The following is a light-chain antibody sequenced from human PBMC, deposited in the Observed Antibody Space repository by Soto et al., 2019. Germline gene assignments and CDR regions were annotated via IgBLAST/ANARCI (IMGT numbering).Light chain of an antibody. J-gene: IGLJ1*01. CDR1: SSDVGGYNY. Sequence: QSALTQPASVSGSPGQSITISCTGTSSDVGGYNYVSWYQEHPGKAPQLMIYDVSNRPSGVSNRFSGSKSDNTASLTISGLQAEDEADYYSSSYTSDSTYVFGTGTKVTVL. CDR2: DVS. CDR3: SSYTSDSTYV. V-gene: IGLV2-14*01.